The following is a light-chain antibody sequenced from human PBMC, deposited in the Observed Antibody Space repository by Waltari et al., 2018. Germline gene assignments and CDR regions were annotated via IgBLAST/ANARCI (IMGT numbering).Light chain of an antibody. V-gene: IGLV2-11*01. J-gene: IGLJ3*02. CDR3: CSYAGSYTWV. Sequence: QSALTQPRSVSGSPGQSVTISCTGTSSDVGTYNHLSWYQQRPGKAPKLMIYDVSKRPSGVPDRFSGSKSGNTASLTISGLQAEDEADYYCCSYAGSYTWVFGGGTKLTVL. CDR2: DVS. CDR1: SSDVGTYNH.